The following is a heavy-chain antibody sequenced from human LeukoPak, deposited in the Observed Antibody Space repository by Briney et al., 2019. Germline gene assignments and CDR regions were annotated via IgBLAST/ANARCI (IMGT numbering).Heavy chain of an antibody. CDR3: ARQGPFDY. CDR1: GGSISSSSYY. Sequence: SETPSLTCTVSGGSISSSSYYWGWIRQPPGKGLEWIGSIYYSGSTYYNPSLKSRVTISVDTSKNQFSLKLSSVTAADTAVYYCARQGPFDYWGQGTLVTVSS. V-gene: IGHV4-39*01. CDR2: IYYSGST. J-gene: IGHJ4*02.